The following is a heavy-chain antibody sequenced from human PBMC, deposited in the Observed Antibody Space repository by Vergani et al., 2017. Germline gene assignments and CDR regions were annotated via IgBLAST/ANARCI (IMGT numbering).Heavy chain of an antibody. CDR2: IYYSGST. J-gene: IGHJ3*02. CDR1: GGSISSYY. V-gene: IGHV4-59*01. D-gene: IGHD6-19*01. Sequence: QVQLQESGPGLVKPSETLSLTCTVPGGSISSYYWSWIRQPPGKGLEWIGYIYYSGSTNYNPSLKSRVTISVDTSKNQCSLKLSSVTAADTAVYYCARVERSGWSRGDAFDIWGQGTMVTVSS. CDR3: ARVERSGWSRGDAFDI.